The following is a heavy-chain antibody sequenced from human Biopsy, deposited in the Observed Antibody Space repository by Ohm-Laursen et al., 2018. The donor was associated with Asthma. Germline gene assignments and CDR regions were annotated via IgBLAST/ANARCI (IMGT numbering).Heavy chain of an antibody. V-gene: IGHV1-18*01. J-gene: IGHJ3*02. Sequence: SVKVSCNASGYTFTSYGISWVRQAPGQGLEWMGWISAYNGNTNYAQKLQGRVTMTTDTSASTAYMELSSLRSEDTAVYYCASSIAVADSDAFDIWGQGTMVTVSS. CDR1: GYTFTSYG. CDR2: ISAYNGNT. CDR3: ASSIAVADSDAFDI. D-gene: IGHD6-19*01.